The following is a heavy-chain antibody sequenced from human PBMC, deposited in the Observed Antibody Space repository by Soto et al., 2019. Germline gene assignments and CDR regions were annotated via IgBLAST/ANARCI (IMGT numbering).Heavy chain of an antibody. CDR2: IYRSGNT. D-gene: IGHD2-15*01. CDR3: ASNVVADDSFDI. V-gene: IGHV4-30-2*01. J-gene: IGHJ3*02. CDR1: GGCIRSGGYS. Sequence: SETLSLTRAVYGGCIRSGGYSWTWILQPPGKGLEWIGYIYRSGNTWYNPSLKSRVTISGDRSKTQFTLNLSSVTAADTAVYYCASNVVADDSFDISG.